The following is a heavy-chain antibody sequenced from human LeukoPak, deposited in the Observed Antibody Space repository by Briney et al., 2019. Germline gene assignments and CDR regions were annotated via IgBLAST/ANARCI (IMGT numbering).Heavy chain of an antibody. CDR1: GFTFSSYG. CDR2: IRYDGSNK. CDR3: AKDRGDGYYIDY. V-gene: IGHV3-30*02. Sequence: PGGSLRLSCAASGFTFSSYGMHWVRQAPGKVLEWVAFIRYDGSNKYYADSVKGRFTISRDNSKNTLYLQMNSLRAEDTAVYYCAKDRGDGYYIDYWGQGTLVTVSS. J-gene: IGHJ4*02. D-gene: IGHD2-21*01.